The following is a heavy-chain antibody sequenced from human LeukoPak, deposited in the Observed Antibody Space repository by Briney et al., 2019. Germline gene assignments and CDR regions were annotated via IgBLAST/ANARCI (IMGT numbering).Heavy chain of an antibody. D-gene: IGHD1-14*01. CDR2: IYYRGNT. Sequence: SETLSLTCAVSDYSVGSAYYWGWIRQPPGKGLEWIGNIYYRGNTYYNPSLKGRVTISIDTSNNQFFLKLTSVTAADTAVYYCAKSFNRNTEYYFDYWGQGILVTVSS. V-gene: IGHV4-38-2*01. CDR1: DYSVGSAYY. CDR3: AKSFNRNTEYYFDY. J-gene: IGHJ4*02.